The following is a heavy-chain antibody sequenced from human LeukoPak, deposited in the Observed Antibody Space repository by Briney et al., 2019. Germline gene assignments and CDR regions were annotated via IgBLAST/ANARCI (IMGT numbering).Heavy chain of an antibody. CDR2: FDPEDGET. J-gene: IGHJ5*02. V-gene: IGHV1-24*01. CDR3: ATPTGFGWFDP. D-gene: IGHD3-16*01. Sequence: ASVTVSFKVSGYTLTELSMHWVRQAPGKGLEWMGGFDPEDGETIYAQKFQGRVTMTEDTSTDTAYMELSSLRSEDTAVYYCATPTGFGWFDPWGQGTLVTVSS. CDR1: GYTLTELS.